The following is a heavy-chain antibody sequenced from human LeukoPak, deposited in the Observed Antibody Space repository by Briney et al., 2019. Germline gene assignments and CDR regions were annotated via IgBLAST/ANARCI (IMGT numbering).Heavy chain of an antibody. V-gene: IGHV4-38-2*01. CDR1: GFTFSNYA. J-gene: IGHJ3*02. D-gene: IGHD3-10*01. CDR2: IFYSGST. Sequence: PGGSLRLSCAASGFTFSNYAMNWVRQAPGKGLEWIGNIFYSGSTYYSPSLRSRVTISLDTSRNQFSLKLNSVTAADTAVYYCAKSNGYGLVDIWGQGTMVTVSS. CDR3: AKSNGYGLVDI.